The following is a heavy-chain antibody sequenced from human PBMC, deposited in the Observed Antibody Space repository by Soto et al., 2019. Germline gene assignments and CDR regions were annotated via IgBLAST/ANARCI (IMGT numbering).Heavy chain of an antibody. V-gene: IGHV3-23*01. J-gene: IGHJ5*02. Sequence: EVQLLESGGGLVQPGGSLRLSCAASGFTFSSYAMSWVRQAPGKGLEWVSAISGSGGSTYYADSVKGRFTISRDNSKNTMYLQMNSLRAEDTAVYYCAKDPMILFGELSGRVDWFDPWGQGTLVTVAS. CDR1: GFTFSSYA. D-gene: IGHD3-10*01. CDR3: AKDPMILFGELSGRVDWFDP. CDR2: ISGSGGST.